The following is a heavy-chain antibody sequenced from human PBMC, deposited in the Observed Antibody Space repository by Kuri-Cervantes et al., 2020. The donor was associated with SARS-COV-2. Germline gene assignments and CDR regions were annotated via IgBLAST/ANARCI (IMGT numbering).Heavy chain of an antibody. D-gene: IGHD3-9*01. CDR3: ARQYYDILTGYYLYGMDV. CDR2: ISSSSSTT. V-gene: IGHV3-48*02. Sequence: GESLKISCAASGFTFSNAWMNWVRQAPGKGLEWVSYISSSSSTTYYADSVKGRFTISRDNAKNSLYLQMNSLRDEDTAVYYCARQYYDILTGYYLYGMDVWGQGTTVTVSS. J-gene: IGHJ6*02. CDR1: GFTFSNAW.